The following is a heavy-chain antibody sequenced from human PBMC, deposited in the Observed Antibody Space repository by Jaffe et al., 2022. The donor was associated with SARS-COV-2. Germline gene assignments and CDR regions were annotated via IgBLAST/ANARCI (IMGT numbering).Heavy chain of an antibody. D-gene: IGHD3-10*01. CDR2: IYYSGST. CDR1: GGSISSSSYY. V-gene: IGHV4-39*01. J-gene: IGHJ4*02. CDR3: ARQSSITMVRGVRGYFDY. Sequence: QLQLQESGPGLVKPSETLSLTCTVSGGSISSSSYYWGWIRQPPGKGLEWIGSIYYSGSTYYNPSLKSRVTISVDTSKNQFSLKLSSVTAADTAVYYCARQSSITMVRGVRGYFDYWGQGTLVTVSS.